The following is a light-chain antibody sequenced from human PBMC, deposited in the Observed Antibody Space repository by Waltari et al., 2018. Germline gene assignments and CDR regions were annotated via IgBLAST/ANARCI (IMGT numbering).Light chain of an antibody. J-gene: IGLJ2*01. CDR3: QSFDSSLTGSDVV. CDR2: ANT. V-gene: IGLV1-40*01. CDR1: SPHIGAGDD. Sequence: QSVLTQPPSVSGAPGPRVTITRTASSPHIGAGDDVHWYQQLPGTAPKPLIYANTNRPSGVPDRFSGSKSGTSASLAISGLQAEDEADYYCQSFDSSLTGSDVVFGGGTKLTVL.